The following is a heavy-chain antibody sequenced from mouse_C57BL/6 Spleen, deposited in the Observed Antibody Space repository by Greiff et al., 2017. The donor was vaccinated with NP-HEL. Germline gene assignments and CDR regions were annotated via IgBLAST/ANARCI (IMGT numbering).Heavy chain of an antibody. D-gene: IGHD4-1*01. V-gene: IGHV1-69*01. CDR3: ARQLGAMDY. CDR1: GYTFTSYW. Sequence: QVQLQQSGAELVMPGASVKLSCKASGYTFTSYWMHWVKQRPGQGLEWIGEIDPSDSYTNYNQKFKGKSTLTVDKSSSTAYMQLSSLTSEDSAVYYCARQLGAMDYWGQGTSATVSS. J-gene: IGHJ4*01. CDR2: IDPSDSYT.